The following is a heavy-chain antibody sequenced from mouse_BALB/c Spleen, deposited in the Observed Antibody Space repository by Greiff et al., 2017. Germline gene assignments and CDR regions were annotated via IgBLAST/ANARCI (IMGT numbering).Heavy chain of an antibody. CDR2: ISSGGST. Sequence: EVKLVESGGGLVKPGGSLKLSCAASGFTFSSYAMSWVRQTPEKRLEWVASISSGGSTYYPDSVKGRFTISRDNARNILYLQMSSLRSEDTAMYYCARGGSITTAPWFAYWGQGTLVTVS. J-gene: IGHJ3*01. D-gene: IGHD1-2*01. V-gene: IGHV5-6-5*01. CDR1: GFTFSSYA. CDR3: ARGGSITTAPWFAY.